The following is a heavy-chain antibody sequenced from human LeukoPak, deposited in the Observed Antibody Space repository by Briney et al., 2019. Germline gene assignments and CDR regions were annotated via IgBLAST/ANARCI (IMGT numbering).Heavy chain of an antibody. V-gene: IGHV1-2*04. CDR1: GYTFTGYY. D-gene: IGHD6-19*01. CDR3: ARDRPYSSGWYSCFDY. J-gene: IGHJ4*02. CDR2: INPNSGDT. Sequence: ASVKVSCKASGYTFTGYYMHWVRQAPGQGLEWMGWINPNSGDTNYAQKFQGWVTMTRDTSISTAYMELSRLSSDDTAVYYCARDRPYSSGWYSCFDYWGQGTLVTVSS.